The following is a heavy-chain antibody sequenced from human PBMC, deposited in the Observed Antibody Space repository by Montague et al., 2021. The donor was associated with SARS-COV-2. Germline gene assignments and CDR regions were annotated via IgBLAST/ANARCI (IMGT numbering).Heavy chain of an antibody. CDR3: ARDRQQWLLGSYFDC. V-gene: IGHV3-23*01. CDR1: GFTFDSYA. CDR2: VSGSGGDT. J-gene: IGHJ4*02. Sequence: SLRLSCAASGFTFDSYAMSWVRQAPGKGLQWVSIVSGSGGDTYYADSVKGRFTISRDNSKNTLYLQLNSLRAEDTAVYYCARDRQQWLLGSYFDCWGQGTLVTVSS. D-gene: IGHD6-19*01.